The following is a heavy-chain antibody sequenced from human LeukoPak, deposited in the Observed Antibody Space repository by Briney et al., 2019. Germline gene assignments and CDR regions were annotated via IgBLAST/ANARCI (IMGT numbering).Heavy chain of an antibody. D-gene: IGHD3-3*01. CDR3: ARDLSSRSLYDLELDY. Sequence: ASVKLSCKASGATFSSYAISWVRQAPGQGLEWMGRIIPILGIANYAQKCQGRVTITADKSTSTAYMELSSLRSEDTAVYYCARDLSSRSLYDLELDYWGQGTLVTVSS. CDR2: IIPILGIA. CDR1: GATFSSYA. J-gene: IGHJ4*02. V-gene: IGHV1-69*04.